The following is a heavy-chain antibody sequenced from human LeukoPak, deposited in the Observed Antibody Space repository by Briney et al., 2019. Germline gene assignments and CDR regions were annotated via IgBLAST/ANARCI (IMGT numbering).Heavy chain of an antibody. Sequence: SQTLSLTCTVSGGSISSGSYYWSWIRQPAGKGLEWIGRIYTSGSTNYNPSLKSRVTISVDTSKNQFSLKLSSVTAADTAVYYCARDVWGSYRYWALDIWGQGTMVTVSS. V-gene: IGHV4-61*02. CDR1: GGSISSGSYY. D-gene: IGHD3-16*02. J-gene: IGHJ3*02. CDR2: IYTSGST. CDR3: ARDVWGSYRYWALDI.